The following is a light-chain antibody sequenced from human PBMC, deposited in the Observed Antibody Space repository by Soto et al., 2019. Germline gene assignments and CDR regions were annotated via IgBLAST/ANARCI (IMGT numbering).Light chain of an antibody. J-gene: IGKJ1*01. CDR2: AAS. CDR1: QSISTY. CDR3: QQSYSTPRT. V-gene: IGKV1-39*01. Sequence: DIQMTQSPSSLYASVGDTVTITCRASQSISTYLNWYQQIPGKAPKLLIYAASSLQTGVPSTFSGSGSGTDFTLTISSLQPEDFATYYCQQSYSTPRTFGQGTKVDI.